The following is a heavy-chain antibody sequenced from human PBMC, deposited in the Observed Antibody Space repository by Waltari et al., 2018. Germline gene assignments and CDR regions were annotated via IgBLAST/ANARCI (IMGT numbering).Heavy chain of an antibody. CDR1: GAPISSSSYY. J-gene: IGHJ5*02. CDR3: ARYPAVVYVKVDP. Sequence: QLQLQESGPGLVKSSETLSLTCTVSGAPISSSSYYGGWIRQSPGKGLEWIGSWYYNGTTYYHPSLKGRVTISVDTSKKQFFLKLSSVTASDTAMYYCARYPAVVYVKVDPWGQGTLVIVSS. V-gene: IGHV4-39*01. D-gene: IGHD2-8*02. CDR2: WYYNGTT.